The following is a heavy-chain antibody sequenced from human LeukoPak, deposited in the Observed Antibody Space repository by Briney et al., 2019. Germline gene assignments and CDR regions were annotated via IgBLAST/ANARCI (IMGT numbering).Heavy chain of an antibody. D-gene: IGHD6-19*01. CDR3: ARSSPSSGWWYYYYMDV. V-gene: IGHV7-4-1*02. J-gene: IGHJ6*03. Sequence: ASVKVSCKASGYTFTSHVINWVRQAPGQGLEWMGWINTNTGNPTYAQGFKGRFVFSLDTFVGSANLQISSLKAEDTAVYYCARSSPSSGWWYYYYMDVWGKGTTVTVSS. CDR1: GYTFTSHV. CDR2: INTNTGNP.